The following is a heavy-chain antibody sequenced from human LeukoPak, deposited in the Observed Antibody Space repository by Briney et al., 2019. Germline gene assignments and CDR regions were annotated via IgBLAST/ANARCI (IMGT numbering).Heavy chain of an antibody. V-gene: IGHV3-73*01. Sequence: GGSLRLSCAASGFTFSGTAMHWVRQASGKGLEWVGRIRSKVNSCGTAYGASVKGRFIISRDDSKNTAYLQMNSLKTEDTAVYYCARRNIAVTGTLDAFDIWGQGTMVTVSS. D-gene: IGHD6-19*01. CDR2: IRSKVNSCGT. CDR3: ARRNIAVTGTLDAFDI. CDR1: GFTFSGTA. J-gene: IGHJ3*02.